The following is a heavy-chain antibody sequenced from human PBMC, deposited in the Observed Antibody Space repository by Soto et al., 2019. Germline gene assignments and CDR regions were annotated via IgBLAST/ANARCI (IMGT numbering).Heavy chain of an antibody. CDR3: ARGGYYDSSGSRNYYYYGMNV. CDR1: GYTFTSYG. D-gene: IGHD3-22*01. V-gene: IGHV1-18*01. Sequence: QVQLVQSGAEVKKPGASVNVSCKASGYTFTSYGISWVRQAPGQGLEWLGWISAYDGNTNYAQSLHGRVFMTTDTSTRTAYMELRSLRSDDTAVYYCARGGYYDSSGSRNYYYYGMNVWGQGTTVTVSS. J-gene: IGHJ6*02. CDR2: ISAYDGNT.